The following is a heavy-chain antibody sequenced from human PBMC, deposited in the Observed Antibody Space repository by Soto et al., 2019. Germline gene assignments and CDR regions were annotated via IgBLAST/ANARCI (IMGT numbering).Heavy chain of an antibody. Sequence: SXKVSFKASGGTXTSYAIGVVRQAPGQGLEWMGGIIPIFGTANYAQKFQGRVTITAEKSTSTAYMELSSLRSEDTAVYYCARGRVTDYDFWSGYFKKTKYYQYGMDVWGQGTTGTVSS. J-gene: IGHJ6*02. CDR1: GGTXTSYA. CDR2: IIPIFGTA. V-gene: IGHV1-69*06. CDR3: ARGRVTDYDFWSGYFKKTKYYQYGMDV. D-gene: IGHD3-3*01.